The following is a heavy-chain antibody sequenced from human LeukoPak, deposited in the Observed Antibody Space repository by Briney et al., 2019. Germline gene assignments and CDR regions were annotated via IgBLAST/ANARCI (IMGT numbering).Heavy chain of an antibody. Sequence: GGSLRLSCAASGFTFSSYGMHWVRQAPGNGLEWVAVISYDGSNKYYADSVKGRFTISRDNSKNTLYLQMNSLRAEDTAVYYCAKGTHYYDSSGYLPRFDYWGQGTLVTVSS. V-gene: IGHV3-30*18. J-gene: IGHJ4*02. CDR1: GFTFSSYG. D-gene: IGHD3-22*01. CDR2: ISYDGSNK. CDR3: AKGTHYYDSSGYLPRFDY.